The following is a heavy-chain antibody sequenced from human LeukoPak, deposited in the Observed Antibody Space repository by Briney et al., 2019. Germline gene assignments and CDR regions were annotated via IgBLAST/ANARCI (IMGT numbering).Heavy chain of an antibody. Sequence: PGGSLRLSRAASGFTFSSYSMNWVRQAPGKGLEWVSSISSSSSYIYYADSVKGRFTISRDNAKNSLYLQMNSLRAEDTAVYYCARAQSDYVWGRRTFDIWGQGTMVTVSS. J-gene: IGHJ3*02. D-gene: IGHD3-16*01. CDR2: ISSSSSYI. V-gene: IGHV3-21*01. CDR1: GFTFSSYS. CDR3: ARAQSDYVWGRRTFDI.